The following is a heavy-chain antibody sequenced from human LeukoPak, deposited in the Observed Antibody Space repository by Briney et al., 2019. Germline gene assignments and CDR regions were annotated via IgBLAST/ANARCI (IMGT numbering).Heavy chain of an antibody. J-gene: IGHJ5*02. CDR1: GGSFSGYY. CDR3: ARGAYCGGDCYYNWFDP. CDR2: INHSGST. Sequence: SETQSLTCAVYGGSFSGYYWSWIRQPPGKGLEWIGEINHSGSTNYNPSLKSRVTISVDTSKNQFSLKLSSVTAADTAVYYCARGAYCGGDCYYNWFDPWGQGTLVTVSS. V-gene: IGHV4-34*01. D-gene: IGHD2-21*02.